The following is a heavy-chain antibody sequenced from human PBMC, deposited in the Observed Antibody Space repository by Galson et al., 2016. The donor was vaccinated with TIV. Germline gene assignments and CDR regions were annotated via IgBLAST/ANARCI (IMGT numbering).Heavy chain of an antibody. CDR1: GYTFHSYW. D-gene: IGHD3-3*01. Sequence: QSGAEVTKPGESLQISCKGSGYTFHSYWIAWVRQMPGKGLEWMGIIYLGDSSTTFSPSFQGQVTITADKSINTVYLQWTTLQASDSATYYCARSRHYDYWTCSSMDVWCQGTTVIVSS. J-gene: IGHJ6*02. CDR2: IYLGDSST. CDR3: ARSRHYDYWTCSSMDV. V-gene: IGHV5-51*01.